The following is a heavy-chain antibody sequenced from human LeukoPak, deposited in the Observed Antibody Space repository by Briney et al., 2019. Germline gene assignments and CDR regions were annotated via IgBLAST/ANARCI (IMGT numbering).Heavy chain of an antibody. Sequence: PGGSLRLSCAASGFTFSSYAMSWVRQAPGKGLEWVSAISGSGGSTYCADSVKGRFTISRDNSKNTLYLQMSSLRAEDTAVYYCAKAGQYGAITDPWGQGTLVTVSS. CDR1: GFTFSSYA. CDR2: ISGSGGST. V-gene: IGHV3-23*01. CDR3: AKAGQYGAITDP. J-gene: IGHJ5*02. D-gene: IGHD4-17*01.